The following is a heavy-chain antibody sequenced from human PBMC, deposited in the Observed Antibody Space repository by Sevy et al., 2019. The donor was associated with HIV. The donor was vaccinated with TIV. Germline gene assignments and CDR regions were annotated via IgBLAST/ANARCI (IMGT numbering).Heavy chain of an antibody. V-gene: IGHV1-8*01. CDR3: ARGYYYDGNVDDAFDI. J-gene: IGHJ3*02. CDR1: GYTFTSYD. D-gene: IGHD3-22*01. CDR2: MNPNSGGR. Sequence: ALVKVSCKASGYTFTSYDINWVRQVTGQGLEWMGWMNPNSGGRGYAQKFQGRVTMTRDTSISTAYMELSSLRSEDTAVYYCARGYYYDGNVDDAFDIWGQGTMVTVSS.